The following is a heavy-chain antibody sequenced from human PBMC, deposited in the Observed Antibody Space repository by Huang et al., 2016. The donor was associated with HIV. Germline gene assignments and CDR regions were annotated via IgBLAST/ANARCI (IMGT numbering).Heavy chain of an antibody. CDR2: ITYDGSKK. CDR1: RFTFSNYA. J-gene: IGHJ6*03. V-gene: IGHV3-30-3*01. D-gene: IGHD5-12*01. Sequence: QVQLVESGGGVVQPGRSLRLSCAASRFTFSNYAMHVVRQAPGKGLRWVGVITYDGSKKYYADSVKSRLTNARDNSKNTLYLQMNSLRAEDTAVYYCARDLWLRDLYYYYYMDVWGKGTTVTVSS. CDR3: ARDLWLRDLYYYYYMDV.